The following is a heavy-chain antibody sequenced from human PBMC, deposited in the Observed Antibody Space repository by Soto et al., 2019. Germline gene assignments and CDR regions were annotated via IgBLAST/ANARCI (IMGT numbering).Heavy chain of an antibody. Sequence: EVQLVESGGGLVQPGGSLRLSCAASGFTFSDHYVDWVRQAPGKGLEWVARIRNKANSYSTEYAASAKGRFTISRDDAKNLGYLQMSSLKTEDTVVYYCARIRFGSYYLKYFDYWGQGTLVSVSS. CDR3: ARIRFGSYYLKYFDY. V-gene: IGHV3-72*01. D-gene: IGHD1-26*01. CDR1: GFTFSDHY. J-gene: IGHJ4*02. CDR2: IRNKANSYST.